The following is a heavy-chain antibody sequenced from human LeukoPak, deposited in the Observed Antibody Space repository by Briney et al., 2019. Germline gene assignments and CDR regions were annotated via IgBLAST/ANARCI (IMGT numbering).Heavy chain of an antibody. CDR1: GFTFSTYW. D-gene: IGHD1-1*01. J-gene: IGHJ4*02. CDR2: IKPDGSEK. Sequence: GGSLRLSCAAPGFTFSTYWMSWVRQAPGKGLEWVANIKPDGSEKYYVDSVKGRFTISRDNAKNSLYLQMNSLRAEDTAVYYCARWIYDWRSYYFDYWGQGTLVTVSS. CDR3: ARWIYDWRSYYFDY. V-gene: IGHV3-7*01.